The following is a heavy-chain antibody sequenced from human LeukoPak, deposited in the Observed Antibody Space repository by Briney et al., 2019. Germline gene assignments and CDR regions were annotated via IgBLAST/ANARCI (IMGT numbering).Heavy chain of an antibody. CDR1: GGAISTYY. V-gene: IGHV4-59*08. Sequence: SETLSLTCTVSGGAISTYYWSWIRQPPGKGLEWIGYIFYSGNTNYNPSLKSRVTISVDTSKNQFSLKLTSVTAADTAVYYCARRNYYDSSGHSSNYFDYWGQGTLVTVSS. CDR2: IFYSGNT. D-gene: IGHD3-22*01. CDR3: ARRNYYDSSGHSSNYFDY. J-gene: IGHJ4*02.